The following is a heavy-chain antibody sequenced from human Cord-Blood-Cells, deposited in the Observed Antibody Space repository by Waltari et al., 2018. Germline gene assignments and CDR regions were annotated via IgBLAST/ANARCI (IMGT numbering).Heavy chain of an antibody. D-gene: IGHD7-27*01. Sequence: QVQLVESGGGVVQPGRSLRLSCAASGFPFSSYGLHWVRQAPGKGLEWVAVISYDGSSKYYADSVKGRFTISRDNSKNTLYLQMNSLRAEDTAVYYCAKDRTGDGWFDPWGQGTLVTVSS. CDR2: ISYDGSSK. CDR1: GFPFSSYG. V-gene: IGHV3-30*18. CDR3: AKDRTGDGWFDP. J-gene: IGHJ5*02.